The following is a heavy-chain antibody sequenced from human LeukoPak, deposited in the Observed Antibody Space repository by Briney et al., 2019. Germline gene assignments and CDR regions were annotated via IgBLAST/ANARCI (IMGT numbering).Heavy chain of an antibody. V-gene: IGHV3-33*01. CDR3: ARDRAWGSYGPDY. J-gene: IGHJ4*02. CDR2: IWYDGSNK. Sequence: PGRSLRLSCAASGFTFSSYGMHWVRQAPGKGLEWVEVIWYDGSNKYYEDSVKGRFTISRDNSKNTLYLQMNSLRAEDTAVYYCARDRAWGSYGPDYWGQGTLVTVSS. D-gene: IGHD5-18*01. CDR1: GFTFSSYG.